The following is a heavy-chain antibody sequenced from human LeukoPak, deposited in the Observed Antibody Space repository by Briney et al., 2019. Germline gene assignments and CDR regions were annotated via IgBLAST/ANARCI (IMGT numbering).Heavy chain of an antibody. D-gene: IGHD2-2*01. CDR3: ARGYPRRDVMLWQYYYYYGMDV. CDR1: GGSFSGYY. Sequence: NPSETLSLTCAVYGGSFSGYYWSWIRQPPGKGLEWIGEINHSGSTNYNPSLKSRVTISVDTSKNQFSLKLSSVTAADTAVYYCARGYPRRDVMLWQYYYYYGMDVWGQGTTVTVSS. J-gene: IGHJ6*02. V-gene: IGHV4-34*01. CDR2: INHSGST.